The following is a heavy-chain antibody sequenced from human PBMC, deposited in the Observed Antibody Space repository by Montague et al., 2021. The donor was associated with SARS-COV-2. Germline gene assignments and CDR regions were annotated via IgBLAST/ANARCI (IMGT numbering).Heavy chain of an antibody. J-gene: IGHJ4*02. CDR2: INWNGGGI. CDR3: TKYPASRFFSGGDPYFFDF. D-gene: IGHD2-21*02. CDR1: GFSFDESV. Sequence: SLRLSCVASGFSFDESVMHWVRQAPGKGLEWVAGINWNGGGISYXDSVRARFTISRDNAKNSLYLEMNRLRPEDTALYYCTKYPASRFFSGGDPYFFDFWGRGTLVTVSS. V-gene: IGHV3-9*01.